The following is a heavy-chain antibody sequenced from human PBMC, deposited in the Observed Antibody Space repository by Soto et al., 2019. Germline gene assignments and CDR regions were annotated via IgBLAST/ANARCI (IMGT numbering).Heavy chain of an antibody. CDR1: GGSISSYY. D-gene: IGHD3-10*01. CDR2: IYYSGST. Sequence: SETLSLTCTVSGGSISSYYWSWIRQPPGKGLEWIGYIYYSGSTNYNPSLKSRVTISVDTSKNQFSLKLSSVTAADTAVYYCARVGGGVLKKGPPLDYWGQGTLVTVSS. J-gene: IGHJ4*02. V-gene: IGHV4-59*01. CDR3: ARVGGGVLKKGPPLDY.